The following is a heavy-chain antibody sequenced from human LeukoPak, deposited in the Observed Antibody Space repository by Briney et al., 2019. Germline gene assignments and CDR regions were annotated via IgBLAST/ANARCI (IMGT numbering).Heavy chain of an antibody. V-gene: IGHV1-58*02. J-gene: IGHJ6*02. CDR3: AADSVANYYYGMDV. CDR2: IVVGSGNT. Sequence: ASVKVSCKASGFTFTSSAMQWVRQARGQRLEWIGWIVVGSGNTNYAQKFQERVTITRDMSTSTAYMELSGLRSEDTAVYYCAADSVANYYYGMDVWGQGTTVTVSS. CDR1: GFTFTSSA. D-gene: IGHD2-15*01.